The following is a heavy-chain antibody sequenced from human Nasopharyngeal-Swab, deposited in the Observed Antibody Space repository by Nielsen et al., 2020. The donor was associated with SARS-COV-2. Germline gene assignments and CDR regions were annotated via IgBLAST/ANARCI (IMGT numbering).Heavy chain of an antibody. CDR3: ARDEQLCLDY. Sequence: GESLKISCAASGFTFSSYAMHWVRQAPGKGLEGVAVISYDGSNKYYADSVKGRFTISRDNSKNTLYLQMNSLRAEDTAVYYCARDEQLCLDYWGQGTLVTVSS. J-gene: IGHJ4*02. D-gene: IGHD5-18*01. CDR1: GFTFSSYA. V-gene: IGHV3-30*04. CDR2: ISYDGSNK.